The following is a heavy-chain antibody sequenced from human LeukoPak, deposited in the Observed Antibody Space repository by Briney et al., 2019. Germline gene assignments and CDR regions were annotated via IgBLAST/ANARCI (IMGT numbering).Heavy chain of an antibody. V-gene: IGHV3-33*06. D-gene: IGHD6-6*01. CDR2: IWYDGSNK. Sequence: PGGSLRLSCAASGFTFSSYGMHWVRQAPGKGLEWVAVIWYDGSNKYYADSVKGRFTISRDNSKNTLYLQMNSLRAEDTAVYYCAKDWDSSWEPFLFDYWGQGTLVTVSS. CDR1: GFTFSSYG. CDR3: AKDWDSSWEPFLFDY. J-gene: IGHJ4*02.